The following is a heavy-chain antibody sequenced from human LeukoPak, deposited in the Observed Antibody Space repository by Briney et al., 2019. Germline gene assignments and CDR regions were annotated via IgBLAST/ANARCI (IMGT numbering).Heavy chain of an antibody. CDR1: GGSISSSSYY. CDR3: ARLPRTKGRSLRYYYYYGMDV. J-gene: IGHJ6*02. V-gene: IGHV4-39*01. Sequence: SETLSLTCTVSGGSISSSSYYWGWIRQPPGKGLEWIGSIYYSGSTYYNPSLKSRVTISVDTSKNQFSLKLSSVTVADTAVYYCARLPRTKGRSLRYYYYYGMDVWGQGTTVTVSS. D-gene: IGHD1-14*01. CDR2: IYYSGST.